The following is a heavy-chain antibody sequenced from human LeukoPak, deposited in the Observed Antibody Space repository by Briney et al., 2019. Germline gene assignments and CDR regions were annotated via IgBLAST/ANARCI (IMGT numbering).Heavy chain of an antibody. Sequence: PGGSLRLSGAASGFIFSNYWMHWVRQAPGKGLEWVSAISGSGGSTYYADSVKGRFTISRDNSKNTLYLQMNSLRAEDTAVYYCAKVLKWEPWYYYYGMDVWGQGTTVTVSS. CDR3: AKVLKWEPWYYYYGMDV. D-gene: IGHD1-26*01. CDR2: ISGSGGST. J-gene: IGHJ6*02. V-gene: IGHV3-23*01. CDR1: GFIFSNYW.